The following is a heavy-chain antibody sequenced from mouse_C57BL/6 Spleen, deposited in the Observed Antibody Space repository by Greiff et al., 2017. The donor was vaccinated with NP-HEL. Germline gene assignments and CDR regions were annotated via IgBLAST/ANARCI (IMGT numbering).Heavy chain of an antibody. J-gene: IGHJ3*01. CDR1: GYTFTDYE. Sequence: VQLQQSGAELVRPGASVTLSCKASGYTFTDYEMHWVKQTPVHGLEWIGAIDPETGGTAYNQKFKGKAILTADKSSSTAYMELRSLTSEDSAVYYCTRGGLGRFAYWGQGTLVTVSA. CDR3: TRGGLGRFAY. V-gene: IGHV1-15*01. CDR2: IDPETGGT. D-gene: IGHD3-3*01.